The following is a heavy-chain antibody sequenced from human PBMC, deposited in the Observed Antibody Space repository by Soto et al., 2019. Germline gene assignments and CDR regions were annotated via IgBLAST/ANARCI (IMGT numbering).Heavy chain of an antibody. CDR3: ARYRREAVAGYTLDN. D-gene: IGHD6-13*01. J-gene: IGHJ4*02. CDR2: VYNSGST. Sequence: LALTCTVSGGSISSNYWTWIRQPPGKGLEWIGYVYNSGSTNYNPSLKSRVTISEDTSKSQFSLKVNSMTAADTAVYYCARYRREAVAGYTLDNWGQGIVVTVSS. V-gene: IGHV4-59*01. CDR1: GGSISSNY.